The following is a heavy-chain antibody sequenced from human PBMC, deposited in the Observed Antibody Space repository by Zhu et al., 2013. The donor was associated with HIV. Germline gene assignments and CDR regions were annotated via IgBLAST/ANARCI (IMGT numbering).Heavy chain of an antibody. CDR2: IDPSGDNT. J-gene: IGHJ4*02. D-gene: IGHD1-1*01. CDR3: AREVERIVDY. CDR1: GYTFTGYY. Sequence: QVQLVQSGAEVKKPGASVKVSCKASGYTFTGYYMHWVRQAPGQGLEWMGIIDPSGDNTNYAQKFQGRVTMTRDTSARTVYMELSSLRSEDTALYFCAREVERIVDYWGQGTLVTVSS. V-gene: IGHV1-46*01.